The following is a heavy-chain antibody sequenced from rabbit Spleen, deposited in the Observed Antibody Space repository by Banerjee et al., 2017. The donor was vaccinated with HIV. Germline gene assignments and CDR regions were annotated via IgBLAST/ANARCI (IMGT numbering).Heavy chain of an antibody. D-gene: IGHD8-1*01. V-gene: IGHV1S45*01. Sequence: QEHLEESGGGLVQPGASLTLTCKASGIDFSNYDFMCWVRQAPGKGLEWIACIDTGCCGYTYSECWAKGRCRISKSKSTTVTVNMPSLTVADTDTYFCAWDTGSSFWTFGMVLWGQGTLVTVS. CDR3: AWDTGSSFWTFGMVL. J-gene: IGHJ6*01. CDR2: IDTGCCGYT. CDR1: GIDFSNYDF.